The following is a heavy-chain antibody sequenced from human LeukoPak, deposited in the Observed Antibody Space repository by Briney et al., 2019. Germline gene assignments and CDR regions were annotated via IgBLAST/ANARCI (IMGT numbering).Heavy chain of an antibody. CDR1: GGTFSSYA. J-gene: IGHJ3*02. CDR3: ARDGSSSENAFDI. D-gene: IGHD6-6*01. V-gene: IGHV1-69*05. CDR2: IIPIFGTA. Sequence: SVKVSCKASGGTFSSYAISWVRQAPGQGLEWMGRIIPIFGTANYAQKFQGRVTITTDESTSTAHMELSSLRSEDTAVYYCARDGSSSENAFDIWGQGTMVTVSS.